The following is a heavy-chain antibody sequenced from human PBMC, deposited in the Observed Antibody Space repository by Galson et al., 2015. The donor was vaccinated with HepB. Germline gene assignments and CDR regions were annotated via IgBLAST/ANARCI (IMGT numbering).Heavy chain of an antibody. CDR1: GGSISSYY. V-gene: IGHV4-59*08. D-gene: IGHD5-24*01. J-gene: IGHJ4*02. CDR2: IYYSGST. Sequence: ETLSLTCTVSGGSISSYYWSWIRPPPGKGLEWIGYIYYSGSTNYNPSLKSRATISVDTSKNQFSLKLSSVTAADTAVYYCARHPADGYNLDYWGQGTLVTVSS. CDR3: ARHPADGYNLDY.